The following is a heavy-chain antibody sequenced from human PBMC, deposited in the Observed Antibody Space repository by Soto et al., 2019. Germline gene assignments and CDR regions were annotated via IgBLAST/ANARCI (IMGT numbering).Heavy chain of an antibody. V-gene: IGHV3-72*01. D-gene: IGHD3-10*01. CDR1: GFTLSDHY. CDR2: TRDRLNSYTT. Sequence: GGSQRLSCAASGFTLSDHYMDWVRQAPGKGLEWVGRTRDRLNSYTTEYAASVKGRFTISRDDSKSSLFLQMNNLKAEDTAVYYCARVMVPGYYFDYWGQGTLVTVSS. CDR3: ARVMVPGYYFDY. J-gene: IGHJ4*02.